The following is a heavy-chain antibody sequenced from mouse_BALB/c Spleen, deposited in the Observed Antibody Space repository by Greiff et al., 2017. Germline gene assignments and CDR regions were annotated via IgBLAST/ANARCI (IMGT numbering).Heavy chain of an antibody. J-gene: IGHJ3*01. V-gene: IGHV5-12-2*01. CDR3: ARPLTGSSWFAY. CDR1: GFTFSSYT. D-gene: IGHD4-1*01. Sequence: EVQRVESGGGLVQPGGSLKLSCAASGFTFSSYTMSWVRQTPEKRLEWVAYISNGGGSTYYPDTVKGRFTISRDNAKNTLYLQMSSLKSEDTAMYYCARPLTGSSWFAYWGQGTLVTVSA. CDR2: ISNGGGST.